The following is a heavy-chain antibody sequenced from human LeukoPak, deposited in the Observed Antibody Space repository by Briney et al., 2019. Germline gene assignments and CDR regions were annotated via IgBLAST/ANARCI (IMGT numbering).Heavy chain of an antibody. J-gene: IGHJ4*02. CDR1: GFTFSSYA. V-gene: IGHV3-23*01. CDR2: ISGSGGST. CDR3: AKDGYSSSWYGAKDY. Sequence: GGSLRLSCAASGFTFSSYAMSWVRQAPGKGLEWVSAISGSGGSTYYADSVKGRFTISRDNSKNTLYLQMNSLRAEDTAVYYCAKDGYSSSWYGAKDYWGQGTLVTVSS. D-gene: IGHD6-13*01.